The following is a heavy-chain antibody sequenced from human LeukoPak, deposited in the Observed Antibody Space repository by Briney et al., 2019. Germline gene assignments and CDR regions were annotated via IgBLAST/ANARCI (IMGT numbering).Heavy chain of an antibody. Sequence: GRSLSLSCAASAFTFSSYAMSWVRQAPGTGLEWVSAISGSGGSTYYADSVKGRFTISRDNSKNTLCLQMNSLRAEDTAVYYCAKGDRAAAGSPYFDYWGQGTLVTVSS. CDR1: AFTFSSYA. V-gene: IGHV3-23*01. J-gene: IGHJ4*02. CDR3: AKGDRAAAGSPYFDY. CDR2: ISGSGGST. D-gene: IGHD6-13*01.